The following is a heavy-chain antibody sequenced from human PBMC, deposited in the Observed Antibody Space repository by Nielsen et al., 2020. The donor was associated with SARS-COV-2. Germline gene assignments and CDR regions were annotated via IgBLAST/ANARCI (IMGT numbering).Heavy chain of an antibody. J-gene: IGHJ3*02. CDR3: AKDRNTMIVVVITGQGAFDI. D-gene: IGHD3-22*01. CDR2: ISSNGGST. Sequence: WIRQPPGKGLEYVSAISSNGGSTYYADSVKGRFTISRDNAKNSLYLQMNSLRAEDTAVYYCAKDRNTMIVVVITGQGAFDIWGQGTMVTVSS. V-gene: IGHV3-64*04.